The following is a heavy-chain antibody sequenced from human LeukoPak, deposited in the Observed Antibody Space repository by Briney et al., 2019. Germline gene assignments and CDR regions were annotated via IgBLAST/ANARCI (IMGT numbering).Heavy chain of an antibody. V-gene: IGHV4-4*07. J-gene: IGHJ4*02. CDR2: ICTSGST. CDR3: AREALAAPYPDY. Sequence: PSETLSLTCTVSGGSISYYYWTWIRQPAGKGLEWIGRICTSGSTSYNPSLKSRVTMSVDTSKNQFSLKLSSVTAADTAVYYCAREALAAPYPDYWGRGTLVTVSS. D-gene: IGHD6-13*01. CDR1: GGSISYYY.